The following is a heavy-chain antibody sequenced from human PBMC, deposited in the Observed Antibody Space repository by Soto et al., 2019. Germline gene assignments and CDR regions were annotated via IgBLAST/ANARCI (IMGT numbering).Heavy chain of an antibody. CDR3: VKHLRSCSTTSSYRMLL. J-gene: IGHJ6*01. CDR2: ISFDGNNK. Sequence: QTGGSLRISCAASGFTFSSYGMHWVRQAPGKGLEWVAVISFDGNNKYYADSVKGRFTISRDNSKNTLYLQINSLRTEDTAVYYCVKHLRSCSTTSSYRMLLWGQVTTVA. D-gene: IGHD2-2*01. CDR1: GFTFSSYG. V-gene: IGHV3-30*18.